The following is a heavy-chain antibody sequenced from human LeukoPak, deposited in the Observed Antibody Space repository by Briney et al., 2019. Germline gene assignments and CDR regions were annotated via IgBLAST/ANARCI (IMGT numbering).Heavy chain of an antibody. J-gene: IGHJ6*02. CDR2: ISSSGSTI. CDR1: GFTFSNYW. V-gene: IGHV3-11*01. D-gene: IGHD3-16*01. Sequence: PGGSLRLSCEGSGFTFSNYWMGWVRQAPGKGLEWVSYISSSGSTIYYADSVKGRFTISRDNAKNSLYLQMNSLRAEDTAVYYCARFRFGPYYYYGMDVWGQGTTVTVSS. CDR3: ARFRFGPYYYYGMDV.